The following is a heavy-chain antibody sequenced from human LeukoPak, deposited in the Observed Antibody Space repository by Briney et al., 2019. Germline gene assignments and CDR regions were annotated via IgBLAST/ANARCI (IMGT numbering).Heavy chain of an antibody. D-gene: IGHD6-13*01. CDR2: TYFRSKWYN. J-gene: IGHJ5*02. V-gene: IGHV6-1*01. CDR1: GDSVSSNSAA. Sequence: SQTLSLTCAISGDSVSSNSAAWNWIRQSPSRGLEWLGRTYFRSKWYNDYAVSLKSRITINADTSKNQFSLHLNSVTPEDTAVDYCGREIAAAFDPWGQGTLVTVSS. CDR3: GREIAAAFDP.